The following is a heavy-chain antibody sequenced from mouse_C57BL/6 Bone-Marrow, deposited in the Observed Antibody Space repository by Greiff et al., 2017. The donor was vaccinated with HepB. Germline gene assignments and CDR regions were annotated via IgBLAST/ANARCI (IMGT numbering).Heavy chain of an antibody. V-gene: IGHV1-26*01. Sequence: EVQLQQSGPELVKPGASVKISCKASGYTFTDYYMNWVKQSHGKSLEWIGDINPNNGGTSYNQKFKGKATLTVDKSSSTAYMEPRSLTSEDSTVSYCPRGGGTDDWGQGTTLTVSS. J-gene: IGHJ2*01. D-gene: IGHD3-3*01. CDR1: GYTFTDYY. CDR2: INPNNGGT. CDR3: PRGGGTDD.